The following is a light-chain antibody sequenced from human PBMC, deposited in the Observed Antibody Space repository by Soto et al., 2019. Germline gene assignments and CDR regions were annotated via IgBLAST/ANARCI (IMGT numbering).Light chain of an antibody. J-gene: IGKJ2*01. Sequence: EIVWTQSPGTLSLSPGERATLSCKASQSVTSRYLAWYQQKPGQAPRLLIYGASSRATGIPDRFSGSGSGTDFTLTISRLEPEDFAGNFCQQYNNPPEYTCGQGTKLEIK. CDR3: QQYNNPPEYT. V-gene: IGKV3-20*01. CDR1: QSVTSRY. CDR2: GAS.